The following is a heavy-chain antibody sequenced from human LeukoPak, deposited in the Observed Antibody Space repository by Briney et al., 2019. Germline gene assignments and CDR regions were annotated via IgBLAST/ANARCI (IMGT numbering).Heavy chain of an antibody. Sequence: GGSPRLSCAASGFTFSSYGMHWVRQAPGKGLEWVAVISYDGSNKYYADSVKGRFTISRDNSKNTLYLQMNSLRAEDTAVYYCAKDPKTGTTDNAGLEHYCYYYGMDVWGQGTTVTVSS. CDR2: ISYDGSNK. CDR3: AKDPKTGTTDNAGLEHYCYYYGMDV. J-gene: IGHJ6*02. D-gene: IGHD1-7*01. CDR1: GFTFSSYG. V-gene: IGHV3-30*18.